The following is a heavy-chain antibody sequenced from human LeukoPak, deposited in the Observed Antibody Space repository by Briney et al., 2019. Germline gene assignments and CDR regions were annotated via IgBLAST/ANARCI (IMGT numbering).Heavy chain of an antibody. J-gene: IGHJ4*02. CDR1: GFTFSSYA. V-gene: IGHV3-23*01. D-gene: IGHD3-16*01. CDR2: ISGSGGST. Sequence: GGSLRLSCAASGFTFSSYAMSWVRQAPGKGLEWVSGISGSGGSTYYADPVKGRFTFSRDNSKKTLFMQMNSLRAEDTAVYYCANPAASASGGYWGQGTLVTVSS. CDR3: ANPAASASGGY.